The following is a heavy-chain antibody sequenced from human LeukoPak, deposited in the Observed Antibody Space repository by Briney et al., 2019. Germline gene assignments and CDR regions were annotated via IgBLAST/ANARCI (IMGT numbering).Heavy chain of an antibody. J-gene: IGHJ3*02. D-gene: IGHD6-25*01. CDR2: MNPNSGNT. Sequence: GASVKVSCKASGYTFTSYDINWVRQATGQGLEWMGWMNPNSGNTGYAQKFQGRVTMTRNTSISTAYMELSSLRSVDTAVYYCARVSGRADAFDIWGQGTMVTVSS. CDR3: ARVSGRADAFDI. V-gene: IGHV1-8*01. CDR1: GYTFTSYD.